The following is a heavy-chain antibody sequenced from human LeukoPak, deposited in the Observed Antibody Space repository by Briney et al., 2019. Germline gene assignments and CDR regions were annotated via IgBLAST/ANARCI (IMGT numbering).Heavy chain of an antibody. CDR1: GFTFSSYA. D-gene: IGHD6-19*01. Sequence: GGSLRLSCAASGFTFSSYAMHRVRQAPGKGLEWVAVISYDGSNKYYADSVKGRFTISRDNSKNTLYLQMNSLRAEDTAVYYCARDTAPIGIAVAGATVYYYYGMDVWGQGTTVTVSS. V-gene: IGHV3-30-3*01. CDR2: ISYDGSNK. J-gene: IGHJ6*02. CDR3: ARDTAPIGIAVAGATVYYYYGMDV.